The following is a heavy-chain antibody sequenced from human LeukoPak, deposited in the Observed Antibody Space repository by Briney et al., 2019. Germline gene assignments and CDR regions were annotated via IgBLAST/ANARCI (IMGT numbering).Heavy chain of an antibody. V-gene: IGHV3-33*06. CDR2: IWYDGSNK. Sequence: PGGSLRLSCAASGFTFSSYGMQWVRQAPGKGLEWVAVIWYDGSNKYYADSVKGRFTISRDNSKNTLYLQMNSLRAEDTAVYFCAKDEYSSSFFDYWGQGTLVTVSS. J-gene: IGHJ4*02. CDR3: AKDEYSSSFFDY. D-gene: IGHD6-13*01. CDR1: GFTFSSYG.